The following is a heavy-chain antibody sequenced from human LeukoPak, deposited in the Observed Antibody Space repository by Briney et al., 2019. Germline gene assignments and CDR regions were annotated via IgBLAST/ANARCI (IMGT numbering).Heavy chain of an antibody. CDR1: GYSFTSNY. J-gene: IGHJ4*02. CDR3: ARDQEAFDY. Sequence: ASVKVSCTASGYSFTSNYIHWVRQAPGQGLEWMGMIYPRDGSTSYAQKFQGRVTVTRGTSTSTVHMELSGLRSEDTAVYYCARDQEAFDYWGQGTLVTVSS. CDR2: IYPRDGST. V-gene: IGHV1-46*01.